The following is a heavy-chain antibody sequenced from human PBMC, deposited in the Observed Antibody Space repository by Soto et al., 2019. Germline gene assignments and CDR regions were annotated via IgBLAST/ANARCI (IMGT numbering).Heavy chain of an antibody. V-gene: IGHV3-15*01. D-gene: IGHD5-18*01. Sequence: EVQLLESGGGLGQPGGSLRLSCAASGITLSNAWMTWVRQAPGKGLEWVGRIKSKADGSTTEYGSPVKDRFIITRDDSENTLDLQMHSLKTEDTAVYYCATPRPGTHGYGYWGQGTLVTVSS. CDR1: GITLSNAW. CDR2: IKSKADGSTT. J-gene: IGHJ4*02. CDR3: ATPRPGTHGYGY.